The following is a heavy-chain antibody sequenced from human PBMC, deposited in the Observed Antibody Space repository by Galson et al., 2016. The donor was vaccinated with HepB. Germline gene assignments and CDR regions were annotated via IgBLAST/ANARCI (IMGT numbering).Heavy chain of an antibody. CDR3: GKGVCSGPTCWVDP. V-gene: IGHV3-9*01. D-gene: IGHD3-3*01. CDR1: GFRLSDYG. CDR2: ITWNSGNI. Sequence: SLRLSCAVSGFRLSDYGMHWVRQAPGKGLEWVAGITWNSGNIKYADSVKGRFTIARDNAKNSLSLEMNSLRVEETAYYDCGKGVCSGPTCWVDPWGQGTLVTVSS. J-gene: IGHJ5*02.